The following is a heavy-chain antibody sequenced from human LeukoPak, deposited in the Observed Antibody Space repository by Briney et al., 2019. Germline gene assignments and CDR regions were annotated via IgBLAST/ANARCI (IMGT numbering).Heavy chain of an antibody. Sequence: GGSLRLSCAASGFTFSSYGMHWVRQAPGKGLEWVAVIWYDGSNKYYADSVKGRFTISRDNSKNTLYLQMNSLKTEDTAVYYCTTAGGPRITIFGVVIHWGQGTLVTVSS. J-gene: IGHJ4*02. V-gene: IGHV3-33*01. CDR2: IWYDGSNK. CDR1: GFTFSSYG. CDR3: TTAGGPRITIFGVVIH. D-gene: IGHD3-3*01.